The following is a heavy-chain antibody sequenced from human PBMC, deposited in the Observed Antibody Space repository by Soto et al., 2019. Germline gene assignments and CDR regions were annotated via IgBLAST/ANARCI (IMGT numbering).Heavy chain of an antibody. CDR1: GYTFTSYG. V-gene: IGHV1-18*04. J-gene: IGHJ6*02. CDR2: ISAYNGNT. Sequence: VQLVQSGAEVKKPGASVKVSCKASGYTFTSYGISWVRQAPGQGLEWMGWISAYNGNTNYAQKLQGRVTMTTDTTTSTAYMELRSLRSDDTAVYYCARDNSYYDFWSGPDYGMDVWGQGTTVTVSS. D-gene: IGHD3-3*01. CDR3: ARDNSYYDFWSGPDYGMDV.